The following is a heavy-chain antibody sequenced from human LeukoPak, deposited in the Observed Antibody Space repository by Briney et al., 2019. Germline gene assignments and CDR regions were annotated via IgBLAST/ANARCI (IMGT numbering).Heavy chain of an antibody. CDR1: VGSISGYY. D-gene: IGHD6-6*01. CDR2: IYYSGST. J-gene: IGHJ3*02. CDR3: AREYSSSSGRRAFDI. V-gene: IGHV4-59*08. Sequence: SETLSLTCTLSVGSISGYYWSWIRQTPGRGLEWIGHIYYSGSTNYNPSLKSRLTISIDTSENQFSLKLSSVTAADTAVYYCAREYSSSSGRRAFDIWGQGTVVTVSS.